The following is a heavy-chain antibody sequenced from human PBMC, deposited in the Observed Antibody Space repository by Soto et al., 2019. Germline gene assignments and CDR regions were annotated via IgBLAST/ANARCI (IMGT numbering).Heavy chain of an antibody. CDR3: ARVRHGVSLTGYAAFDI. D-gene: IGHD3-9*01. Sequence: ASVKVSCKASGYTFTGYYMHWVRQAPGQGLEWMGWINPNSGGTSYAQKFQGWVTMTRDTSISTAYMELSRLRSDDTAVYYCARVRHGVSLTGYAAFDIWGQGTMVTV. J-gene: IGHJ3*02. CDR2: INPNSGGT. V-gene: IGHV1-2*04. CDR1: GYTFTGYY.